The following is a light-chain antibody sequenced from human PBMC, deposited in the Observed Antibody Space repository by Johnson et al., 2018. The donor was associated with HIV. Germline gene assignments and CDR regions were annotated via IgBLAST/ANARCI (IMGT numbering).Light chain of an antibody. CDR2: ENN. CDR1: SSNIGNNY. CDR3: ATWDFSVRAYV. Sequence: VLTQPPSMSAAPGQKVTISCSTSSSNIGNNYVSWSQQLPGTAPKLLIYENNKRPSGIPDRFSGSKSGTSATLGITGLQTGDEADYYCATWDFSVRAYVFRTGTKVTVL. J-gene: IGLJ1*01. V-gene: IGLV1-51*02.